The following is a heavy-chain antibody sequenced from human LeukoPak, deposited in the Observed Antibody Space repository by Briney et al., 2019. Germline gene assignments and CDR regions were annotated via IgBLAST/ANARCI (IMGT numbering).Heavy chain of an antibody. Sequence: PSETLSLTCTVSGGSISSGGYYWSWIRQHPGKGLEWIGYIYYSGSTYYNPSLKSRVTISVDTSKNQFSLKLSSVTAADTAVYYCARESRATQLDYWGQGTLVTVSS. CDR1: GGSISSGGYY. CDR3: ARESRATQLDY. J-gene: IGHJ4*02. CDR2: IYYSGST. V-gene: IGHV4-31*03. D-gene: IGHD1-26*01.